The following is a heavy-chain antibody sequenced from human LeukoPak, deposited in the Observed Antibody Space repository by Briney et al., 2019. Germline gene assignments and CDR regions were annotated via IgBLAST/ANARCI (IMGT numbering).Heavy chain of an antibody. CDR3: ARDRVNTMVREVAEGFDP. CDR1: GYTFTSYG. CDR2: ISAYNGDT. Sequence: ASVKVSCKASGYTFTSYGISWVRQAPGQGLEWMGWISAYNGDTNYAQKFQGRVTMTRDTSTSTVYMELSSLRSEDTAVYYCARDRVNTMVREVAEGFDPWGQGTLVTVSS. D-gene: IGHD3-10*01. J-gene: IGHJ5*02. V-gene: IGHV1-18*01.